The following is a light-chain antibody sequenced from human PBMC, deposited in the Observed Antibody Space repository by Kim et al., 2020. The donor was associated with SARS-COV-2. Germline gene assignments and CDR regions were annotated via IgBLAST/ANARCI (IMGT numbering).Light chain of an antibody. CDR3: CSYAGSYTWV. V-gene: IGLV2-11*01. J-gene: IGLJ3*02. Sequence: QSALTPPRSVSGSPGQSVTISCTGTSSDVGGYGLVSWYQQLPGKAPTLMIYDVNTRPSGVPDRFSGSKSGNTASLTISGLQAEDEADYYCCSYAGSYTWVFGGGTQLTVL. CDR2: DVN. CDR1: SSDVGGYGL.